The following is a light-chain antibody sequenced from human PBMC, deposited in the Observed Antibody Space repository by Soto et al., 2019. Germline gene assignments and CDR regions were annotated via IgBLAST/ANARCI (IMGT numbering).Light chain of an antibody. CDR2: EVS. CDR1: SSDLGGYNY. J-gene: IGLJ1*01. V-gene: IGLV2-14*01. Sequence: QSALTQPAYVSGSPGQSITISCTGTSSDLGGYNYVSWYQQHPGKAPKLMIYEVSNRPSGVSNRFSGSKSGNTASLTISGLQAEDEADYYCSSYTISTTLVFGTGTKLTVL. CDR3: SSYTISTTLV.